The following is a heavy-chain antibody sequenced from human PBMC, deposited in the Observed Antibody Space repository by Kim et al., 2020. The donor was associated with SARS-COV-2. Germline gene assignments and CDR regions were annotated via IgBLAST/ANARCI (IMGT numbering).Heavy chain of an antibody. CDR2: IYHSGST. D-gene: IGHD3-10*01. Sequence: SETLSLTCTVSGYSISSGYYWGWIRQPPGKGLEWIGSIYHSGSTYYNPSLKSRVTISVDTSKNQFSLKLSSVTAADTAVYYCARDPALGELLHNWFDPWGQGTLVTVSS. CDR1: GYSISSGYY. J-gene: IGHJ5*02. V-gene: IGHV4-38-2*02. CDR3: ARDPALGELLHNWFDP.